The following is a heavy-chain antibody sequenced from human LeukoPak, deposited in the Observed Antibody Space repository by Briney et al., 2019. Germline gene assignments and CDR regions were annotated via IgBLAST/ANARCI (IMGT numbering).Heavy chain of an antibody. J-gene: IGHJ3*02. CDR1: GFTFSSYG. CDR2: ISYDGSNK. CDR3: VRLTPYDSSGYYHGRTTDAFDI. D-gene: IGHD3-22*01. V-gene: IGHV3-30*03. Sequence: PGGSLRLSCAASGFTFSSYGMHWVRQAPGKGLEWVAVISYDGSNKYYADSVKGRFTISRDNSKNTLYLQMNGLRAEDTAVYYCVRLTPYDSSGYYHGRTTDAFDIWGQGTMVTVSS.